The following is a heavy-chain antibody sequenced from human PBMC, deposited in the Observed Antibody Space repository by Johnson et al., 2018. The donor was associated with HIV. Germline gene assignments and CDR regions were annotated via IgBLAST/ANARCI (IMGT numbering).Heavy chain of an antibody. CDR2: TKNKANSYTT. CDR1: GFTLSDHY. Sequence: VQLVESGGGLVQPGGSLRLSCAASGFTLSDHYMDWVRQAAGKGLEWVGRTKNKANSYTTEYAASVNGRFTISRDDSKSIAYLQMNSLKTKDTAVYYCTTDLVPAAKEPVVVGGAFDIWGQGTVVTVSS. V-gene: IGHV3-72*01. D-gene: IGHD2-2*01. J-gene: IGHJ3*02. CDR3: TTDLVPAAKEPVVVGGAFDI.